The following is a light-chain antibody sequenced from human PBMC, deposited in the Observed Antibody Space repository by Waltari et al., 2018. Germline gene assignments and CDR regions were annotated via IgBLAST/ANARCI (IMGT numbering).Light chain of an antibody. Sequence: QSALTQPPSASGSPGQSVTISCTGTISDVGGYDYVSWYQQHPGKAPKVMIYEVNKRPSGGPDRFSGSKSGSTASLTVSGLQADDEAAYYCSSYAGSNTVVFGGGTKLTVL. CDR2: EVN. CDR3: SSYAGSNTVV. V-gene: IGLV2-8*01. CDR1: ISDVGGYDY. J-gene: IGLJ2*01.